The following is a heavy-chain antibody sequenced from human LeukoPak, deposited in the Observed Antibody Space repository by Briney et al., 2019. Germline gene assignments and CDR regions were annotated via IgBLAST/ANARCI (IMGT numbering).Heavy chain of an antibody. D-gene: IGHD3-16*02. J-gene: IGHJ4*02. Sequence: ASVKVSCKASGYTFTSYGISWVRQAPGQGLEWMGWISAYNGNTNYAQKLQGRVTMTTDTSTSTAYMELRSLRSDDTAVYYCAGGGDYVWGSYRRPPLFDYWGQGTLVTVSS. CDR2: ISAYNGNT. CDR1: GYTFTSYG. CDR3: AGGGDYVWGSYRRPPLFDY. V-gene: IGHV1-18*01.